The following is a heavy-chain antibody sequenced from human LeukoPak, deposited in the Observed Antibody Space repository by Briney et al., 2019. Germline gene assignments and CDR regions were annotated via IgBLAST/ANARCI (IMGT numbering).Heavy chain of an antibody. CDR3: ARLTYSTSWYYFDF. CDR2: VYSSGST. Sequence: SETLSLTCTISGGSLSTYYWSWIRQPPGKGREWIGYVYSSGSTDYNPSLKSRVTISLDTSQNQFSLNVTSITTADTAVYYCARLTYSTSWYYFDFWGQGTLVTVSS. J-gene: IGHJ4*02. V-gene: IGHV4-59*01. D-gene: IGHD6-13*01. CDR1: GGSLSTYY.